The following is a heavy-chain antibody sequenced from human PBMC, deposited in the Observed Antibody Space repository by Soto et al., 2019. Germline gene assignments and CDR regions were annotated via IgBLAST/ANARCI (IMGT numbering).Heavy chain of an antibody. Sequence: PGGSLRLSCAASGFTFSSYSMNWVRQAPGKGLEWVSYISSSSNTIYYADSVKGRFTISRDNAKNSLYLQMNSLRDEDTAVYYCARDTWTYYYDSSAYSDAFDIWGQRTLVTVSS. J-gene: IGHJ3*02. CDR2: ISSSSNTI. CDR1: GFTFSSYS. V-gene: IGHV3-48*02. D-gene: IGHD3-22*01. CDR3: ARDTWTYYYDSSAYSDAFDI.